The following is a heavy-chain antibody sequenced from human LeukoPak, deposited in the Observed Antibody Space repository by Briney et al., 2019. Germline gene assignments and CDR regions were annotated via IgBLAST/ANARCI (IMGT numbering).Heavy chain of an antibody. Sequence: SVKVSCKASGDTFSNYAISWVRQAPGQGLEWMGGIIPIFGTANYAQNFQGRVTITADESTSTAYMELSSLRSEDTAVYYCASEDYYDSSGYFRTFDYWGQGTLVTVSS. CDR1: GDTFSNYA. CDR2: IIPIFGTA. J-gene: IGHJ4*02. D-gene: IGHD3-22*01. CDR3: ASEDYYDSSGYFRTFDY. V-gene: IGHV1-69*13.